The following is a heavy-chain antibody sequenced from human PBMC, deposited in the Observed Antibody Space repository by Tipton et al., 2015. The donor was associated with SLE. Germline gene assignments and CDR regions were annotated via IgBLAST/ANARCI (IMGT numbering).Heavy chain of an antibody. D-gene: IGHD6-19*01. CDR2: IYYSGST. Sequence: TLSLTCTVSGGSISSYYWSWIRQPPGKGLEWIGYIYYSGSTYYNPSLKSRVTISVDTSKNQFSLKLGSVTAADTAVYYCARDLVSGWYVGYYYYYGMDVWGQGTTVTVSS. CDR3: ARDLVSGWYVGYYYYYGMDV. V-gene: IGHV4-59*12. J-gene: IGHJ6*02. CDR1: GGSISSYY.